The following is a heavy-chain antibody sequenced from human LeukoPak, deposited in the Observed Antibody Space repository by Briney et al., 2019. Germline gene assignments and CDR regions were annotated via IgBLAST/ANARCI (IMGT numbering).Heavy chain of an antibody. CDR2: ISSSGSTI. CDR3: RGYGYGLDY. D-gene: IGHD5-18*01. V-gene: IGHV3-48*03. J-gene: IGHJ4*02. Sequence: GGSLRLSCAASGFTFSSYEMNWVRQAPGKGLEWVSYISSSGSTIYYADSVKGRFTISRDNAKNSLYLQMISLRAEDTAVYYCRGYGYGLDYWGQGTLVTVSS. CDR1: GFTFSSYE.